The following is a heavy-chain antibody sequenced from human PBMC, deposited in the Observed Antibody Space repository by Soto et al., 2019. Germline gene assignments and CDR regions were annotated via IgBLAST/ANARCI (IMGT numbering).Heavy chain of an antibody. D-gene: IGHD6-6*01. Sequence: LRLSCVASGFIFSDYAMHWARQAPGKGLEWVALISPAGTNQYYADSAKGRFTISRDNSKNTLYLQMNSLRPEDTGLYYCARENSRSSPRLFQHRGHGTLVTDSS. V-gene: IGHV3-30-3*01. CDR3: ARENSRSSPRLFQH. CDR1: GFIFSDYA. J-gene: IGHJ1*01. CDR2: ISPAGTNQ.